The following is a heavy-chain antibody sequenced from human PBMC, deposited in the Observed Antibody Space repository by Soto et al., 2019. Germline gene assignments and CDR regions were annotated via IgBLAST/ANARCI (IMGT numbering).Heavy chain of an antibody. J-gene: IGHJ4*02. V-gene: IGHV1-69*13. CDR3: ATSEGRDSYSFDY. D-gene: IGHD1-26*01. CDR1: GVTFNRQD. CDR2: IIPMFGTP. Sequence: SVKVSCKASGVTFNRQDMRWVRQAPGQGLEWMGGIIPMFGTPHYAEKFQDRVTITADESTGTAYLELSSLTSEDTAVYYCATSEGRDSYSFDYWGPGTLVTVSS.